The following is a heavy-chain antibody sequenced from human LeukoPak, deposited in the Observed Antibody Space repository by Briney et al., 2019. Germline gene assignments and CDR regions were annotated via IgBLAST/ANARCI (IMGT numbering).Heavy chain of an antibody. J-gene: IGHJ5*02. D-gene: IGHD3-3*01. Sequence: PSETLSLTCTVSGGSVSSGSYYWSWIRQPPGKGLEWIGYIYYSGSTNYNPSLKSRVTISVDTSKNQFSLKLSSVTAADTAVYYCARAGWSYYDFWSGYSSLQFDPWGQGTLVTVSS. CDR3: ARAGWSYYDFWSGYSSLQFDP. V-gene: IGHV4-61*01. CDR2: IYYSGST. CDR1: GGSVSSGSYY.